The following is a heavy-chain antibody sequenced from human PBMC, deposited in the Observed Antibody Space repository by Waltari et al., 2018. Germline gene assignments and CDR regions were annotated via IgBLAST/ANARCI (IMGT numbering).Heavy chain of an antibody. J-gene: IGHJ5*02. Sequence: QVQLQQWGAGLLKPSETLSITCDVYGGCLSGYHWSWNRQPQGKGLEWIVEMNNSGSTNYNPSLKGRVTISVDTSKNQFSLKLSSVTAADTAVYYCARGRGYFSSTSCYTRAKNWFDPWGQGTLVTVSS. CDR1: GGCLSGYH. CDR3: ARGRGYFSSTSCYTRAKNWFDP. CDR2: MNNSGST. D-gene: IGHD2-2*02. V-gene: IGHV4-34*01.